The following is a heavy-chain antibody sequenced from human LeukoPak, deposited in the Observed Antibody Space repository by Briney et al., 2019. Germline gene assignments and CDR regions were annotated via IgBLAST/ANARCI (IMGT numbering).Heavy chain of an antibody. CDR1: GFTFSTYG. J-gene: IGHJ4*02. D-gene: IGHD2-2*01. CDR2: INDSSGNT. CDR3: ARDPSPADY. Sequence: PGGSLRLSCAASGFTFSTYGMHWVRQAPGKGLEWVSYINDSSGNTYYADSVKGRFTISRDNAKNSLYLQMNSLRAEDTAVYYCARDPSPADYWGQGTLVTVSS. V-gene: IGHV3-48*01.